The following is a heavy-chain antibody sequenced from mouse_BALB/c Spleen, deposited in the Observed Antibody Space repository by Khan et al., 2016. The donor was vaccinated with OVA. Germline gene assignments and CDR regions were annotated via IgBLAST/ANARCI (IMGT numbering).Heavy chain of an antibody. CDR3: ARGNYYGYYFDY. J-gene: IGHJ2*01. D-gene: IGHD1-1*01. CDR2: ISYSGFP. Sequence: VQLQESGPGLVKPSQSLSLTCPVTAYSIPSGYAWNWIRQFPGNKLEWMGYISYSGFPSSPPSLKSRISITRDTSKNQFFLQWNSVTTEDTATYYCARGNYYGYYFDYWGQGTTLTVSS. CDR1: AYSIPSGYA. V-gene: IGHV3-2*02.